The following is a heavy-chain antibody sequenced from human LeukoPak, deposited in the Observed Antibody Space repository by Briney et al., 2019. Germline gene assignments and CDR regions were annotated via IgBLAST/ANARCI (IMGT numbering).Heavy chain of an antibody. J-gene: IGHJ6*03. D-gene: IGHD2-2*01. CDR1: GFTFSSYA. Sequence: GGSLRLSCADSGFTFSSYAMNWVRQAPGKGLEWVSTISSNDDSTYYADSVKGRFTISRDNAKNSLYLQMNSPRAEDTAVYYCARDRYCSSTSCARYYYMDVWGKGTTVTVSS. V-gene: IGHV3-23*01. CDR2: ISSNDDST. CDR3: ARDRYCSSTSCARYYYMDV.